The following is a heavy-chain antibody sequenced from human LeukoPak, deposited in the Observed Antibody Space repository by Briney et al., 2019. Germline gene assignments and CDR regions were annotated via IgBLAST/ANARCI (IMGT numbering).Heavy chain of an antibody. V-gene: IGHV3-30*04. D-gene: IGHD2-2*01. CDR1: GFTFSSYA. CDR3: AKDHAFYCSSTSCYLHYYGMDV. CDR2: ISYDGSNN. Sequence: GGSLRLSCAASGFTFSSYAMRWVRQAPGKGLEWVAVISYDGSNNYYADSVKGRFTISRDNSEHTLYLQMNSLRAEDTAVYYCAKDHAFYCSSTSCYLHYYGMDVWGQGTTVTVSS. J-gene: IGHJ6*02.